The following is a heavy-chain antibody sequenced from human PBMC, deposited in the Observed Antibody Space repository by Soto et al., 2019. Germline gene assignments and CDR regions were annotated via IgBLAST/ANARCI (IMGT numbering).Heavy chain of an antibody. V-gene: IGHV1-58*01. D-gene: IGHD6-19*01. CDR3: ATRIGNIGWYWLDT. CDR1: VFTFSSSA. CDR2: IVLGNGNT. Sequence: SGKVSCKASVFTFSSSAVQWVRQARGQGLEWIGWIVLGNGNTNYAQKFQERVTITRDMSTSTAYMEVRSLTFEDTAVYYCATRIGNIGWYWLDTWGQGTLVTVSS. J-gene: IGHJ5*02.